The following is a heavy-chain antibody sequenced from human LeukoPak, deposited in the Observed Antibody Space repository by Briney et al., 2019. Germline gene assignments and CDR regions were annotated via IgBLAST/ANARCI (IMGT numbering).Heavy chain of an antibody. D-gene: IGHD2-21*02. Sequence: GASVKVSCKASGYTFTSYGISWVRQAPGQGLEWMGWINPNSGGTNYAQKFQGRVTMTRDTSISTAYMELSRLRSDDTAVYYCAREVVIYRSRGAPNCGGDCSSRMVLGYWGQGTLVTVSS. CDR1: GYTFTSYG. J-gene: IGHJ4*02. V-gene: IGHV1-2*02. CDR3: AREVVIYRSRGAPNCGGDCSSRMVLGY. CDR2: INPNSGGT.